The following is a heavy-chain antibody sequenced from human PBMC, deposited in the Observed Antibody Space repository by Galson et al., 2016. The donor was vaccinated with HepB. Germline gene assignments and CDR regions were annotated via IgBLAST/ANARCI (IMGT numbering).Heavy chain of an antibody. CDR2: ISHDGSDQ. D-gene: IGHD2-8*02. CDR1: GFTFSSYG. Sequence: SLRLSCAASGFTFSSYGMHWVRQAPGKGLEWLAVISHDGSDQNSADAVKGRFTISRDNSMNTVYLQMNSLKAEDTAVYYCAKVEYATQGAYFDYWGQGTLVTVSS. V-gene: IGHV3-30*18. CDR3: AKVEYATQGAYFDY. J-gene: IGHJ4*02.